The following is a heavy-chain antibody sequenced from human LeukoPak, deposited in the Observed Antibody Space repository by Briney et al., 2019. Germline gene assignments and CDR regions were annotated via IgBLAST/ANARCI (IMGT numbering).Heavy chain of an antibody. CDR3: VVTTRSYPFDY. CDR1: GFTFSSNW. CDR2: INQDGSVK. J-gene: IGHJ4*02. V-gene: IGHV3-7*01. D-gene: IGHD4-23*01. Sequence: GGSLRLSCAASGFTFSSNWMCWVRQAPGKGLEWVANINQDGSVKSYVDSVKGRLTISRDNANNSLYLQMNSLRAEDTAVYYCVVTTRSYPFDYWGQGTLVTVSS.